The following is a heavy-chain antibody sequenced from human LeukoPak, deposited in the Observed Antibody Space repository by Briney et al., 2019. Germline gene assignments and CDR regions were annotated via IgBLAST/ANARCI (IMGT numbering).Heavy chain of an antibody. J-gene: IGHJ6*02. CDR3: TTGSKYSGGYPYGMDV. CDR2: IKSKTDSGTT. V-gene: IGHV3-15*01. CDR1: GFTFSTYW. Sequence: PGGSLRLSCAASGFTFSTYWMSWVRQAPGNGLEWVGRIKSKTDSGTTDYAAPVKGRFTISRDDSKTTLYLQMNSLKTEDTAVYYCTTGSKYSGGYPYGMDVWGQGTTVTVSS. D-gene: IGHD3-22*01.